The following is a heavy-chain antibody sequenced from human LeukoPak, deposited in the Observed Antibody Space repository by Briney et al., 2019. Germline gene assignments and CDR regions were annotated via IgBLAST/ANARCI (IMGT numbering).Heavy chain of an antibody. Sequence: GGSLRLSCAASGFTFSDYYMSWIRQAPGRGLEWVSYISTTGSTKYYADSVKGRFTISRDNAKNSLYLQTNSLRAEDTAVYYCARVPTTVTYTDFWGQGTLVTVSS. V-gene: IGHV3-11*01. CDR2: ISTTGSTK. CDR1: GFTFSDYY. D-gene: IGHD4-17*01. J-gene: IGHJ4*02. CDR3: ARVPTTVTYTDF.